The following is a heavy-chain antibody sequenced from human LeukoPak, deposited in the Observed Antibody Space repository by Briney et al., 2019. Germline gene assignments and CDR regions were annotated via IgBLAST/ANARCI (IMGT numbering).Heavy chain of an antibody. D-gene: IGHD1-26*01. CDR1: GYTFTSYG. J-gene: IGHJ4*02. CDR2: ISAYNGNT. CDR3: ARSGRGTYFYFDL. Sequence: ASVKVSCKASGYTFTSYGISWVRQAPGQGLEWMGWISAYNGNTNYAQKLQGRLTVTADTSTGTAYLDLTKLRIDDTAVYFCARSGRGTYFYFDLWGQGTLVTVSS. V-gene: IGHV1-18*01.